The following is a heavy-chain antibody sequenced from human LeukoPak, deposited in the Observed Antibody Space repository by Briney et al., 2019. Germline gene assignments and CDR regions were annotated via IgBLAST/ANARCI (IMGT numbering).Heavy chain of an antibody. V-gene: IGHV3-23*01. D-gene: IGHD3-3*01. CDR1: GFTFSSYA. Sequence: PGGSLRLSCAASGFTFSSYAMSWVRQAPGKGLEWVSAISGSGGSTYYADSVKGRFTISRDNSKNTLYLQMNSLRAEDTAVYYCAKYPLPEHYDFWSGVLYWGQGTLVTVSS. CDR3: AKYPLPEHYDFWSGVLY. J-gene: IGHJ4*02. CDR2: ISGSGGST.